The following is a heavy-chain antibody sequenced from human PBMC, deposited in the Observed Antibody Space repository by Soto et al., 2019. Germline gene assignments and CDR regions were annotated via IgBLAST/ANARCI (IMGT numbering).Heavy chain of an antibody. J-gene: IGHJ6*02. CDR2: ISSSGSTI. CDR1: GFTFSSYE. CDR3: ARDSRGYSYGATYYYYGMDV. Sequence: EVQLVESGGGLVQPGGSLRLSCAASGFTFSSYEMNWVRQAPGKGLEWVSYISSSGSTIYYADSVKGRFTISRDNAKNSLYLQMNSLTGEDTAVYYCARDSRGYSYGATYYYYGMDVWGQGTTVTVSS. V-gene: IGHV3-48*03. D-gene: IGHD5-18*01.